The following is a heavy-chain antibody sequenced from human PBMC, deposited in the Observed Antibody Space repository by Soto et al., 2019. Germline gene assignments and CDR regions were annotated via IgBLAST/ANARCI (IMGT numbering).Heavy chain of an antibody. CDR3: ARGYYDSSGQSNTFDI. J-gene: IGHJ3*02. Sequence: PSETLSLTCTVSGASISSSYWSWIRQSPERGLEWIGYVYYSGSTNYNPSPKSRVTISVDTSKNQFSLKLSSVTAADTAVYYCARGYYDSSGQSNTFDIWGQGTMVTVSS. D-gene: IGHD3-22*01. V-gene: IGHV4-59*01. CDR2: VYYSGST. CDR1: GASISSSY.